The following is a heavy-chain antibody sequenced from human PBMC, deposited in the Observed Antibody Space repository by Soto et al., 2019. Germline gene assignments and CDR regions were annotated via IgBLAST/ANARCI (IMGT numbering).Heavy chain of an antibody. V-gene: IGHV4-39*01. CDR2: IYYSGST. CDR3: ARLRATPEGY. CDR1: GGSISSSSYY. Sequence: PSETLSLTCTVSGGSISSSSYYWGWIRQPPGKGLEWIGSIYYSGSTYYNPSLKSRVTISVDTSKNQFSLKLSSVTAADTAVYYCARLRATPEGYWGQGTLVTVSS. J-gene: IGHJ4*02.